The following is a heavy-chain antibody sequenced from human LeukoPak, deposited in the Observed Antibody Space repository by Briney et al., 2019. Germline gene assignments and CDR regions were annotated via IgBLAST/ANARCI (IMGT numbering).Heavy chain of an antibody. CDR1: GYTFTNYW. Sequence: RHGASLQISCKAAGYTFTNYWIGGVRHPPGKGLEWMGIIHPGDSDTKYRTSFQGQVTMSVDESTSTAYLHWTSLKASDTAIYYCARHAGYCTGGKCYSFYYFDYWGQGTLVTVSS. V-gene: IGHV5-51*01. CDR2: IHPGDSDT. D-gene: IGHD2-15*01. CDR3: ARHAGYCTGGKCYSFYYFDY. J-gene: IGHJ4*02.